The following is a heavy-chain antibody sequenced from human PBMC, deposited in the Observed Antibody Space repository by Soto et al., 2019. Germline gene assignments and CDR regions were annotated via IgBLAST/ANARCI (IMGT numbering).Heavy chain of an antibody. Sequence: GGSLRLSCAASGFTFSSYSMNWVRQAQGKGLEWVSYISSSSSTIYYADSVKGRFTISRDNAKNSLYLQMNSLRAEDTAVYYCARVEWFGELFASYYYMDVWGKGTTVTVSS. CDR1: GFTFSSYS. CDR3: ARVEWFGELFASYYYMDV. D-gene: IGHD3-10*01. V-gene: IGHV3-48*01. J-gene: IGHJ6*03. CDR2: ISSSSSTI.